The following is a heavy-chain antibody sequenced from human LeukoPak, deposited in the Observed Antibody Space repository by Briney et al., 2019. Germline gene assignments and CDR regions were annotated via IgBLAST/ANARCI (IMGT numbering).Heavy chain of an antibody. CDR1: GFSLSNARMG. J-gene: IGHJ3*02. CDR3: ARMEQPDAFDI. Sequence: SGPTLVNPTQTLTPTCAVSGFSLSNARMGVSWIRQPPGKALEWLAHIFSNDEKSYSTSLKSRLTISKDTSKSQVVLTMTNMDPVDTATYYCARMEQPDAFDIWGQGTMVTVSS. V-gene: IGHV2-26*01. CDR2: IFSNDEK. D-gene: IGHD6-13*01.